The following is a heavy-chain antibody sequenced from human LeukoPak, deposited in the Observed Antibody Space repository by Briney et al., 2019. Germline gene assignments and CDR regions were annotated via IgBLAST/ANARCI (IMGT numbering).Heavy chain of an antibody. CDR2: ISNSGGST. J-gene: IGHJ4*02. Sequence: GGSLRLSCAVSGFVFSSHPMHWVRQAPGKGLECVSAISNSGGSTYYANSVKGRFTISRDNSKNTLYLQMDSLRVEDTALYYCAREEPAGSIDYWGQGILVTVSS. CDR1: GFVFSSHP. CDR3: AREEPAGSIDY. V-gene: IGHV3-64*01. D-gene: IGHD1-14*01.